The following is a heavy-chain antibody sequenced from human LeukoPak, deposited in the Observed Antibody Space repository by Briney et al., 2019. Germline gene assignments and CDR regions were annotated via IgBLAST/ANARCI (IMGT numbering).Heavy chain of an antibody. J-gene: IGHJ4*02. CDR3: AGSGSIRPYYFDY. CDR2: INPNSGGT. D-gene: IGHD1-26*01. CDR1: GYTFTSYY. Sequence: GASVKVSCKASGYTFTSYYMHWVRQAPGQGLEWMGWINPNSGGTNYAQKFQGRVTMTRDTSISTAYMELSRLRSDDTAVYYCAGSGSIRPYYFDYWGQGTLVTVSS. V-gene: IGHV1-2*02.